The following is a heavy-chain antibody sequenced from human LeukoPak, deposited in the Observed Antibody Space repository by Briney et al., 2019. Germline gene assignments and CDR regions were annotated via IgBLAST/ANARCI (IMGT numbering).Heavy chain of an antibody. CDR3: AKDYFTGYSYGPPRIMDY. J-gene: IGHJ4*02. CDR1: GFHFSSYR. V-gene: IGHV3-48*01. CDR2: ISGSSSAI. D-gene: IGHD5-18*01. Sequence: GGSLRLSCAASGFHFSSYRMIWVRQAPGKGLEWLSSISGSSSAIYYADSVKGRFTISRDNSKNTLYLQMNSLRAEDTAVYYCAKDYFTGYSYGPPRIMDYWGQGTLVTVSS.